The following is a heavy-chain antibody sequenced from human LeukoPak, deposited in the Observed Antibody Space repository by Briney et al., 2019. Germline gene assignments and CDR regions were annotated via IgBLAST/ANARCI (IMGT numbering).Heavy chain of an antibody. V-gene: IGHV3-30-3*01. J-gene: IGHJ4*02. CDR2: ISYDGSNK. CDR1: GFTFSSYA. D-gene: IGHD3-10*01. Sequence: GGSLRLSCAASGFTFSSYAMHWVRQAPGKGLEWVAVISYDGSNKYYADSVKGRFTISRDNSKNTLYLQMNSLRAEDTAIYYCARHDGSGYYYPLDQWGQGTLVTVSS. CDR3: ARHDGSGYYYPLDQ.